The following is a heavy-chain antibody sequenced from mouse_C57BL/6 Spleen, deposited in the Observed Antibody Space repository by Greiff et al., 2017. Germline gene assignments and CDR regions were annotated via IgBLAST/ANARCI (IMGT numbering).Heavy chain of an antibody. CDR2: IYPGSGST. CDR3: ARGIVFAY. J-gene: IGHJ3*01. CDR1: GYTFTSSW. Sequence: QVQLQQPGAELVKPGASVKMSCKASGYTFTSSWITWVKQRPGQGLEWIGDIYPGSGSTNYNEKFKSKATLTADTSSSTAYMQLRSLRSEDFAVYYCARGIVFAYWGQGTLVTVSA. V-gene: IGHV1-55*01.